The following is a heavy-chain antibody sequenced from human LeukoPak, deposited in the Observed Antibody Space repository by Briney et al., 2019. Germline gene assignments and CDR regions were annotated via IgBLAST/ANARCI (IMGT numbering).Heavy chain of an antibody. CDR2: IYYSGST. V-gene: IGHV4-59*01. CDR3: ARAANYYYYMDV. J-gene: IGHJ6*03. Sequence: SETLSLTCTVSGGSISSYYWSWIRQPPGKGLEWIGYIYYSGSTNYNPSLKSRVTISVDTSKNQFSLKLSSVTAADTAVYYCARAANYYYYMDVWGKGTTVTVSS. CDR1: GGSISSYY.